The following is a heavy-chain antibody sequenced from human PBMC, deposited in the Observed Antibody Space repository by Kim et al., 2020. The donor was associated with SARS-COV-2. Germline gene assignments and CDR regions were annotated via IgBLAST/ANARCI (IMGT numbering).Heavy chain of an antibody. CDR3: WGGPRGYSYGPGDY. D-gene: IGHD5-18*01. V-gene: IGHV3-21*01. Sequence: GGSLRLSCAASGFTFSSYSMNWVRQAPGKGLEWVSSISSSSSYIYYADSVKGRFSISRDNAKNSLYLQMNTLRAEDTAVYYCWGGPRGYSYGPGDYWDQGTLVTVSS. CDR1: GFTFSSYS. CDR2: ISSSSSYI. J-gene: IGHJ4*02.